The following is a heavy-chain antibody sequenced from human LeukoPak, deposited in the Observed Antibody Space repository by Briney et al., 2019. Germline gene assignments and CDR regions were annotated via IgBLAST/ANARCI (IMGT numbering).Heavy chain of an antibody. CDR3: AREARVVPAARYRLCAFDI. CDR2: ISSSSGTI. Sequence: GGSLRLSCAASGFTFSSYSMNWVRQAPGKGLEWVSYISSSSGTIYYADSVKGRFTISRDNAKNSLYLQMNSLRAEDTAVYYCAREARVVPAARYRLCAFDIWGQGTMVTVSS. J-gene: IGHJ3*02. CDR1: GFTFSSYS. D-gene: IGHD2-2*01. V-gene: IGHV3-48*04.